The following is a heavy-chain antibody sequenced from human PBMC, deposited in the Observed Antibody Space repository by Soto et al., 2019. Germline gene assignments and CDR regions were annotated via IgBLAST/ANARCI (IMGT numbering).Heavy chain of an antibody. V-gene: IGHV1-2*02. D-gene: IGHD2-15*01. J-gene: IGHJ4*02. CDR1: GYTFTVYY. CDR3: AKRRGAGGHFDY. CDR2: INPKSGGT. Sequence: ASVKVSCKASGYTFTVYYMHWVRQAPGQGLEWMGWINPKSGGTMYPQKFQGRVTMTWDTSISTAYMALTRLRSDDTAVYFCAKRRGAGGHFDYWGQGALVTVSS.